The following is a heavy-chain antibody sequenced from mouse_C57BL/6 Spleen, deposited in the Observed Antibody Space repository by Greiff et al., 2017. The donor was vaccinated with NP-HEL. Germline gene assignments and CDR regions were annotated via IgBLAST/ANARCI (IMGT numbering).Heavy chain of an antibody. CDR3: ARPLYYYGSSSFAY. J-gene: IGHJ3*01. D-gene: IGHD1-1*01. CDR1: GFTFSDYG. Sequence: EVQGVESGGGLVKPGGSLKLSCAASGFTFSDYGMHWVRQAPEKGLEWVAYISSGSSTIYYADTVKGRFTISRDNAKNTLFLQMTSLRSEDTAMYYCARPLYYYGSSSFAYWGQGTLVTVSA. V-gene: IGHV5-17*01. CDR2: ISSGSSTI.